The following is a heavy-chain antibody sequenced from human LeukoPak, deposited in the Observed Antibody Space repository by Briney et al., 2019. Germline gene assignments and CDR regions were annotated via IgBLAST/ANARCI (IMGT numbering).Heavy chain of an antibody. Sequence: SDTLSLTCTVSGGSISRYYWSWIRQPPGKGLECIGYIYYSGSTNYNPSLKSRVTISVDTSKNQFSLKLSSVTAADTAVYYCARDFAVPAASSSYYYYYYMDVWGKGTTVTVSS. J-gene: IGHJ6*03. CDR1: GGSISRYY. CDR2: IYYSGST. D-gene: IGHD2-2*01. CDR3: ARDFAVPAASSSYYYYYYMDV. V-gene: IGHV4-59*01.